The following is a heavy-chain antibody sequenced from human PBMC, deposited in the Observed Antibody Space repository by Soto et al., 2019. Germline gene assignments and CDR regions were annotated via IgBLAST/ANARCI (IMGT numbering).Heavy chain of an antibody. J-gene: IGHJ6*02. CDR2: ISYDGSNK. V-gene: IGHV3-30-3*01. D-gene: IGHD6-13*01. Sequence: PGGSLSLSCAASGFTFSSYAMHWVRQAPGKGLEWVAVISYDGSNKYYADSVKGRFTISRDNSKNTLYLQMNSLRAEDTAVYYCARDLSRTPDSKLRKQQLGGGMDVWGQGTTVTVSS. CDR1: GFTFSSYA. CDR3: ARDLSRTPDSKLRKQQLGGGMDV.